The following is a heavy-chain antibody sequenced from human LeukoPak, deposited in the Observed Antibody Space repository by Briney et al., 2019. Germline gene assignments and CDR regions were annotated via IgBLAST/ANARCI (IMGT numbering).Heavy chain of an antibody. CDR3: TRQASIAAREGDY. CDR2: IRSKANSYAT. D-gene: IGHD6-6*01. J-gene: IGHJ4*02. V-gene: IGHV3-73*01. CDR1: GFTFSGSA. Sequence: GGSLRLSCAASGFTFSGSAMHWVRQASGKGLEWVGRIRSKANSYATAYAASVKGRFTISRDDSKNTAYLQMNSLKTEDTAVYYCTRQASIAAREGDYWAREPWSPSPQ.